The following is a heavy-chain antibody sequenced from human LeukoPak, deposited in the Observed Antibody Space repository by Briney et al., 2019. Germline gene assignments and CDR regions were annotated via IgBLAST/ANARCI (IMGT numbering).Heavy chain of an antibody. D-gene: IGHD5-12*01. CDR2: INHSGST. CDR3: ARDPVGYSGYDY. Sequence: SETLSLTCAVYGGSFSGYYWSWIRQPPGKGLERIGEINHSGSTNYNPSLKSRVTISVDTSKNQFSLKLSSVTAADTAVYYCARDPVGYSGYDYWGQGTLVTVSS. V-gene: IGHV4-34*01. J-gene: IGHJ4*02. CDR1: GGSFSGYY.